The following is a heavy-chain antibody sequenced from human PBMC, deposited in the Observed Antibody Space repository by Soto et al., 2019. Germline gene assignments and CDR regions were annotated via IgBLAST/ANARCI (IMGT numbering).Heavy chain of an antibody. J-gene: IGHJ3*02. D-gene: IGHD3-9*01. CDR3: ARIGYYDILTGSTLSGNDAFDI. V-gene: IGHV4-39*01. Sequence: QLQLQESGPGLVKPSETLSLTCTVSGGSISSSSYYWGWIRQPPGKGLEWIGSIYYSGSTYYNPSLKSRVTISVDTSKNQFSLKLSSGTAADTAVYYCARIGYYDILTGSTLSGNDAFDIWGQGTMVTVSS. CDR2: IYYSGST. CDR1: GGSISSSSYY.